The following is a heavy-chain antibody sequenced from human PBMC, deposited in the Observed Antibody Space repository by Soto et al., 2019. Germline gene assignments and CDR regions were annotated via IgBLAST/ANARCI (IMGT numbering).Heavy chain of an antibody. J-gene: IGHJ2*01. D-gene: IGHD6-13*01. V-gene: IGHV3-23*01. CDR3: AKGGAAAGMGYFDL. CDR2: ISGSGGST. Sequence: EVQVLESGGGLVQPGGSLRLSCAASGFTFSTYAMSWVRQAPGKGLEWVSGISGSGGSTYYADSVKGRFTISRDNSKKTLFLQMSSLRADDTAAYFCAKGGAAAGMGYFDLWGRGTLVTVSS. CDR1: GFTFSTYA.